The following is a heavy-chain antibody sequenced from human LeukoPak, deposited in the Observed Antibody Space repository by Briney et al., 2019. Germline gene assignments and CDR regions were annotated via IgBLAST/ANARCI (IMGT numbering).Heavy chain of an antibody. D-gene: IGHD6-13*01. V-gene: IGHV4-59*01. CDR1: GGSINSYY. CDR3: ARVTGYMTEDYFDY. Sequence: SETLSLTCTVSGGSINSYYWSWIRQPPGKGLEWVGYIYYSGSTNYNPSLKSRGTIPVDTSKNQFSLRLSSVTAADTAVYYCARVTGYMTEDYFDYWGQGTLITVSS. J-gene: IGHJ4*02. CDR2: IYYSGST.